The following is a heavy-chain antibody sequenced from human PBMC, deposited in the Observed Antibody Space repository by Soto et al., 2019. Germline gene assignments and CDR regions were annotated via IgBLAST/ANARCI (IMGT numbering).Heavy chain of an antibody. CDR2: IKQDGSEK. CDR3: ARDVAAMGRGFSPYYSYHFMDV. J-gene: IGHJ6*03. V-gene: IGHV3-7*01. CDR1: GFTFSSYW. Sequence: PGGSLRLSCAASGFTFSSYWMSWVRQAPGKGLEWVANIKQDGSEKYYVDSVKGRFTISRDNAKNSLYPQMNSLRAEDTAVYYCARDVAAMGRGFSPYYSYHFMDVRGKVHTLTVS. D-gene: IGHD3-10*01.